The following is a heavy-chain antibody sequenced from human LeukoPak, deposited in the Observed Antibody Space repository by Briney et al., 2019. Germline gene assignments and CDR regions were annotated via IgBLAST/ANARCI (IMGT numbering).Heavy chain of an antibody. D-gene: IGHD3-22*01. J-gene: IGHJ4*02. Sequence: GGSLRLSCAASGFTFSSYWMHWVRQAPGKGLVWVSRINSDGSSPSYADSVKGRFTISRDNAKNTLYLQMNSLRAEDTAVYYCARVGGYYAYYFDYWGQGTLVTVSS. CDR2: INSDGSSP. CDR3: ARVGGYYAYYFDY. V-gene: IGHV3-74*01. CDR1: GFTFSSYW.